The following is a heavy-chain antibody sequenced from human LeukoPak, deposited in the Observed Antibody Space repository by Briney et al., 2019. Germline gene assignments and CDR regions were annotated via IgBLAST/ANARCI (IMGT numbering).Heavy chain of an antibody. Sequence: ASVKVSCKAPGYTFSDYGFSWVRQAPGQGLEWMGWISPYSGDTNNAQKFHGRVTLTTDTSTSTAYMELRSLTSGDTAVYSCVRDWAEINKDDCFDHWGQGTLVTVSS. D-gene: IGHD3-16*01. V-gene: IGHV1-18*04. CDR1: GYTFSDYG. J-gene: IGHJ5*02. CDR3: VRDWAEINKDDCFDH. CDR2: ISPYSGDT.